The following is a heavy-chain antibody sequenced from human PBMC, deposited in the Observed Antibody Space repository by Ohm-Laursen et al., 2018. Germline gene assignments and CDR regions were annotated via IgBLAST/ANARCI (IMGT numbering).Heavy chain of an antibody. CDR1: GGSISSYY. CDR2: IYTSGST. Sequence: SETLSLTCTVSGGSISSYYWSWIRQPAGKGLEWIGRIYTSGSTNYNPSLKSRVTMSVDTSKNQFSLKLSSVTAADTAVYYCARVRSFKKVAATPGPFDIWGQGTMVTVSS. D-gene: IGHD2-15*01. CDR3: ARVRSFKKVAATPGPFDI. V-gene: IGHV4-4*07. J-gene: IGHJ3*02.